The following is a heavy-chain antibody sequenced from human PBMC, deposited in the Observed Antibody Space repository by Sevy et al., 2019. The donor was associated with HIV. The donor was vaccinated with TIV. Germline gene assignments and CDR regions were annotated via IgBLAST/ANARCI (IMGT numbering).Heavy chain of an antibody. CDR3: AGPILTYNNGWSYYDY. J-gene: IGHJ4*02. CDR2: INYSGYM. V-gene: IGHV4-39*01. Sequence: SETLSLTCTVSGASISSSGDYWGWIRQPPGKGLEWIASINYSGYMFYNPSLKSRVTISADTSKNQFSLDLNSVTAADTAIYYCAGPILTYNNGWSYYDYWGQGTVVTVSS. CDR1: GASISSSGDY. D-gene: IGHD6-19*01.